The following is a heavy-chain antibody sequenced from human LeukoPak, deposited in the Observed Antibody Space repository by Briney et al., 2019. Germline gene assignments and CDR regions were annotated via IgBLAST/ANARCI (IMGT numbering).Heavy chain of an antibody. CDR3: ARPLYDSGWDAFDF. J-gene: IGHJ3*01. V-gene: IGHV4-59*08. D-gene: IGHD3-22*01. CDR1: GGAIKNHY. CDR2: IYYSGST. Sequence: SETLSLTCSVSGGAIKNHYWSWNRQPPGKGLEWIGYIYYSGSTKYNPSLKSRVTISVDTSKNQFSLNLRSVTAADTAVYYCARPLYDSGWDAFDFWGQGTMVTVSS.